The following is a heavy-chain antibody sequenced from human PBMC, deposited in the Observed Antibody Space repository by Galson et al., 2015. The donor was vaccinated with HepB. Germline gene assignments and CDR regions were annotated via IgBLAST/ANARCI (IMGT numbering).Heavy chain of an antibody. CDR3: ARGQQSPNGAFDI. CDR1: DFTFRNYA. V-gene: IGHV3-33*01. Sequence: SLRLSCAASDFTFRNYAMHWVRQAPGKGLEWVAIIWFDGSNKFYADTVKGRFTNSRDNSKNTLYLQLNSLRAEDTAVYYCARGQQSPNGAFDIWGPGTLVTVSS. CDR2: IWFDGSNK. D-gene: IGHD6-13*01. J-gene: IGHJ3*02.